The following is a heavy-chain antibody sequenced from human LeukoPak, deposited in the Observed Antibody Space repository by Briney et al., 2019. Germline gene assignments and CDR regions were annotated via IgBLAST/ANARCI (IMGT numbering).Heavy chain of an antibody. CDR3: ARGGQQLVFLGPSTPFDY. D-gene: IGHD6-13*01. CDR2: IYYSGST. CDR1: GGSISSSSYY. V-gene: IGHV4-39*07. Sequence: SETLSLTCTVSGGSISSSSYYWGWIRQPPGKGLEWIGSIYYSGSTYYNPSLKSRVTISVDTSKNQFSLKLSSVTAADTAVYYCARGGQQLVFLGPSTPFDYWGQGTLVTVSS. J-gene: IGHJ4*02.